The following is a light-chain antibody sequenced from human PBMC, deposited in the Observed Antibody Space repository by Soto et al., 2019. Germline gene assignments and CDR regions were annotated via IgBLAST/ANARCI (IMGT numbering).Light chain of an antibody. CDR2: GPS. CDR1: QSVSSTK. V-gene: IGKV3-20*01. Sequence: KKSAYGKTVAPGGRGTLTCRASQSVSSTKLAWYQQRPGQAPRLLILGPSNRATGVPDRFSGSGSGTDFNLEMRRLERVDSAQYYCQPLGSSHPLTFAGGTKVDIK. CDR3: QPLGSSHPLT. J-gene: IGKJ4*01.